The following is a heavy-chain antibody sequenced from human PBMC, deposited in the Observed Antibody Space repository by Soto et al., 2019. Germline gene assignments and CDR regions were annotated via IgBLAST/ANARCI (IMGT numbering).Heavy chain of an antibody. J-gene: IGHJ5*02. CDR3: ARGVGSGTYYNQYNWFDP. Sequence: ASVKVSCKASGYTFTNYGISWVRQAPGQGLEWMGWINTYNGNTNHAQKLQGRVTMTTDTSTSTACMELRSLRSDDTAVYYCARGVGSGTYYNQYNWFDPWGQGTLVTVSS. D-gene: IGHD3-10*01. V-gene: IGHV1-18*01. CDR1: GYTFTNYG. CDR2: INTYNGNT.